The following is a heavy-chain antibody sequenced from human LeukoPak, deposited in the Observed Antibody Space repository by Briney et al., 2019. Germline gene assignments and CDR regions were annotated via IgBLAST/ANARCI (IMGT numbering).Heavy chain of an antibody. D-gene: IGHD3-10*01. J-gene: IGHJ4*02. CDR1: GGSISSGGHY. CDR2: VYYSGSS. CDR3: ARDQYGSGTNLY. Sequence: SQALSLTCTVSGGSISSGGHYWSWIRQNPGKGLEWIGYVYYSGSSYYNPSLKSRVTISLDTSKNQFSLKLTSVTAADTAAYYCARDQYGSGTNLYWGQGTLVTVSS. V-gene: IGHV4-31*03.